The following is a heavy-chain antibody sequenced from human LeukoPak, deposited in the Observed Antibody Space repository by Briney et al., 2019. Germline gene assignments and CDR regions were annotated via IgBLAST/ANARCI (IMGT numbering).Heavy chain of an antibody. D-gene: IGHD3-22*01. V-gene: IGHV3-48*03. J-gene: IGHJ3*02. CDR3: ARDYYDSSGYWVFDI. CDR2: ISSGGNTE. Sequence: PGGSLRLSCAASGFSFSSHPMNWVRQAPGKGLEWLSHISSGGNTEYYLDSVRGRFTMSRDNAKNLLFLQMNSLTDEDTAVYYCARDYYDSSGYWVFDIWGQGTMVTVSS. CDR1: GFSFSSHP.